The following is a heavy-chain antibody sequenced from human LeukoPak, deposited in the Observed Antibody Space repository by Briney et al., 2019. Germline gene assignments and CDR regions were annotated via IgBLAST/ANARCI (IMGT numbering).Heavy chain of an antibody. Sequence: GGSLRLSCAASGFTFSSYGMHWVRQAPGKGLEWVAVIWYDGSNKYYADSVKGRFTISRDNSKNTLYLQMNSLRAEDTAVYYCAREEIGYSSSWYSLDYYGMDVWGQGTTVTVSS. D-gene: IGHD6-13*01. CDR1: GFTFSSYG. V-gene: IGHV3-33*01. CDR3: AREEIGYSSSWYSLDYYGMDV. J-gene: IGHJ6*02. CDR2: IWYDGSNK.